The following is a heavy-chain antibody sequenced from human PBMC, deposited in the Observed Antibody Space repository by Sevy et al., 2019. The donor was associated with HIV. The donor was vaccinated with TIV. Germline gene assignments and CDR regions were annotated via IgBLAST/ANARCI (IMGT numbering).Heavy chain of an antibody. J-gene: IGHJ4*02. V-gene: IGHV3-64D*06. D-gene: IGHD6-13*01. Sequence: GGSLRLSCSASGFTFSSYAMHWVRQAPGKGLEYVSAISSNGGSTYYADSVKGRFTISRDNSKNTLYLQMSSLRAEDTAVYYCVKGDERQLAYFDYWGQGTLVTVSS. CDR3: VKGDERQLAYFDY. CDR1: GFTFSSYA. CDR2: ISSNGGST.